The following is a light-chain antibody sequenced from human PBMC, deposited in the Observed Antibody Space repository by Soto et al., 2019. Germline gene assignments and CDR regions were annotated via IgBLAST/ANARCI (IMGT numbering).Light chain of an antibody. CDR2: KAS. CDR3: QQYNSYPWT. V-gene: IGKV1-5*03. J-gene: IGKJ1*01. Sequence: DIQMTQSPFTLSASVGDRVTFTCRASPGISTWLAWYQQKPGKAPKLLIYKASSLESGVPSRFSGSGSGTELTLTISSLQPDDFATYYCQQYNSYPWTFGQGTKLEIK. CDR1: PGISTW.